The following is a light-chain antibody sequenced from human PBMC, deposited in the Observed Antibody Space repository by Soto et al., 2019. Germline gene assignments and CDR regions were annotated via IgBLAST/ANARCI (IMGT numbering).Light chain of an antibody. J-gene: IGLJ1*01. CDR3: SSYTSSSTLSYV. CDR1: SSDVGGYNY. CDR2: DVS. V-gene: IGLV2-14*01. Sequence: QSALTHPASVSGSPGQSITISCTGTSSDVGGYNYVSRYQQHPGKAPKLMIYDVSNRPSGVSNRFSGSKSGNTASLTISGLQAEDEADYYCSSYTSSSTLSYVFGTGTKVTV.